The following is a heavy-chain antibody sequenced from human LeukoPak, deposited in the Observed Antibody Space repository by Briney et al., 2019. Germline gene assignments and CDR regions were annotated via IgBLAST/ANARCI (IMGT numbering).Heavy chain of an antibody. CDR2: IKQDGSEK. D-gene: IGHD1-1*01. J-gene: IGHJ4*02. V-gene: IGHV3-7*01. CDR1: GFTFSSYW. Sequence: GGSLRLSCAASGFTFSSYWMSWVRQAPGKGLEWVANIKQDGSEKYYVDSVKGRFTVSRDNAKNSLYLQMNSLRAEDTAVYYCARSAATGTTTFPDYWGQGTLVTVSS. CDR3: ARSAATGTTTFPDY.